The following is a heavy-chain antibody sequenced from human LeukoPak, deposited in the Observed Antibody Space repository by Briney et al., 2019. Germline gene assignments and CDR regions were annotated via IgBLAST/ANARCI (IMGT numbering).Heavy chain of an antibody. CDR1: GCTFTSYD. CDR2: MNPNSGNT. V-gene: IGHV1-8*01. CDR3: ARVKYGSGPYYYYYYMDV. D-gene: IGHD3-10*01. Sequence: ASVKVSCKASGCTFTSYDINWVRQATGQGLEWMGWMNPNSGNTGYAQKFQGRVTMTRNTSISTAYMELSSLRSEDTAVYYCARVKYGSGPYYYYYYMDVWGKGTTVTISS. J-gene: IGHJ6*03.